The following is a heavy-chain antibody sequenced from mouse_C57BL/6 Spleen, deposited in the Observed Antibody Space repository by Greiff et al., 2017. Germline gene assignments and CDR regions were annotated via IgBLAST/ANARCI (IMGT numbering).Heavy chain of an antibody. V-gene: IGHV1-61*01. Sequence: QVQLQQPGAELVRPGSSVKLSCKASGYTFTSYWMDWVKQRPGQGLEWIGNIYPSDSETHYNQKFKDKATLTVDKSSSTAYMQLSSLTSEDSAVYYCARYYDGYYPDYWGQGTTLTVSS. CDR3: ARYYDGYYPDY. CDR1: GYTFTSYW. D-gene: IGHD2-3*01. CDR2: IYPSDSET. J-gene: IGHJ2*01.